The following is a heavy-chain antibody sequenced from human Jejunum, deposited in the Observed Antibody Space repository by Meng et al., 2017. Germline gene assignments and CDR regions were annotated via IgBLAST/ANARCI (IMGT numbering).Heavy chain of an antibody. CDR2: IKKDGSEK. D-gene: IGHD2-15*01. CDR3: ARVDCTGGSCYIFDY. J-gene: IGHJ4*02. V-gene: IGHV3-7*01. Sequence: GGSLRLSCAASGFTFSNNWMSWVRQAPGKGLEWVANIKKDGSEKYYLDSVKGRFTISRDNAKNSVYLQMSSLRAEDTAVYYCARVDCTGGSCYIFDYWGQGTLVTVSS. CDR1: GFTFSNNW.